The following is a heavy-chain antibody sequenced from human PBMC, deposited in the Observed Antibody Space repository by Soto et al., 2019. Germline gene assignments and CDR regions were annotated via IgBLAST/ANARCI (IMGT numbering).Heavy chain of an antibody. J-gene: IGHJ4*02. D-gene: IGHD2-21*02. CDR1: GFTFSSYG. Sequence: QVQLVESGGGVVQPGRSLRLSCAASGFTFSSYGMHWVRQAPGKGLEWVAVISYDGSNKYYADSVKGRFTISRDNSKNTLYVQMNSLRAEDTAVYYCAKTPAYCGGDCDSFDYWGQGTLVTVSS. CDR2: ISYDGSNK. V-gene: IGHV3-30*18. CDR3: AKTPAYCGGDCDSFDY.